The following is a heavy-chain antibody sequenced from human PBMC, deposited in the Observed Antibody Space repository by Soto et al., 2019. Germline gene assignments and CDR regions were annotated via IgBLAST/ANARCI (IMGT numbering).Heavy chain of an antibody. CDR2: INGYNGNT. J-gene: IGHJ4*02. Sequence: QVQLVQSGAEVKKPGASVKVSCKTSGYTFSNYGVNWVRQAPGQGLEWMGWINGYNGNTNYAQRIQDRVTMTTDTSTSTAYMELRSLRSDDTAVFYCARGSSPVDFDFWGQGTLVTVSS. V-gene: IGHV1-18*01. CDR1: GYTFSNYG. CDR3: ARGSSPVDFDF. D-gene: IGHD6-13*01.